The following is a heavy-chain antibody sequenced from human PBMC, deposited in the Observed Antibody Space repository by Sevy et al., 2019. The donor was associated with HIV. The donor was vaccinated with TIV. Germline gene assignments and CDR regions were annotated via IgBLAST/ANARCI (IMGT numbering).Heavy chain of an antibody. D-gene: IGHD6-13*01. CDR2: ISYDGSNK. CDR1: GFTFSSYA. J-gene: IGHJ6*02. V-gene: IGHV3-30-3*01. Sequence: GGSLRLSCAASGFTFSSYAMHWVRQAPGKGLEWVAVISYDGSNKYYADSVKGRFTISRDNSKNTLYLQMNSLRAEDTAVYYCARTEQQLVYYYYYGMDVWGQVTTVTVSS. CDR3: ARTEQQLVYYYYYGMDV.